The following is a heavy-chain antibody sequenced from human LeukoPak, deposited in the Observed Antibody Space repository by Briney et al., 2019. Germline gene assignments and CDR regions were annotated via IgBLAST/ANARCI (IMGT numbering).Heavy chain of an antibody. CDR1: GFTFSSYA. V-gene: IGHV3-23*01. Sequence: GGSLRLSCAASGFTFSSYAMSWVRQAPGKGLEWVSAISGSGGSTYYADSVKGRFTISRDNSRNTLYLQMNSLRAEDTAVYYCAKGWVGYSYGFDYWGQGTLVTVSS. J-gene: IGHJ4*02. D-gene: IGHD5-18*01. CDR3: AKGWVGYSYGFDY. CDR2: ISGSGGST.